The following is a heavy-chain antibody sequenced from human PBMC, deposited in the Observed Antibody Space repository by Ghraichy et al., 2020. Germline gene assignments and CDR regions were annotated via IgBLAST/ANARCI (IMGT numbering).Heavy chain of an antibody. D-gene: IGHD6-6*01. CDR3: ATLFSSSSDYYFDY. V-gene: IGHV1-2*06. CDR2: INPNTGDT. Sequence: ASVKVSCKASGYTFTAYYVSWVRQAPGQGLEWMGRINPNTGDTDYTQKFRGRVAMTRDTSTSTVYMELSSLRSEDTAVYYCATLFSSSSDYYFDYWGQGTLVTVFS. CDR1: GYTFTAYY. J-gene: IGHJ4*02.